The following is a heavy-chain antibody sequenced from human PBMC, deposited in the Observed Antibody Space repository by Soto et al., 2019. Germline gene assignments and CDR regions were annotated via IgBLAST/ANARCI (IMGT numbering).Heavy chain of an antibody. CDR1: GFTFSSYW. J-gene: IGHJ4*02. D-gene: IGHD2-15*01. V-gene: IGHV3-7*01. CDR3: ASCGGGSYYSAF. Sequence: PGGSLRLSCAASGFTFSSYWMSWVRQAPGKGLEWVANIKEDGSEKYYVDSVKGRFTISRDNAKNSLYLEMNSLRAEDTAVYYFASCGGGSYYSAFWSRGTLDTVSS. CDR2: IKEDGSEK.